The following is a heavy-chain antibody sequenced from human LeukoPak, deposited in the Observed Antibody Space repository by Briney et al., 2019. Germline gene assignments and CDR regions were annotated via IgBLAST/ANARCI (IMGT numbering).Heavy chain of an antibody. CDR3: ARETVGADSFFDS. Sequence: PGGSLRLSCVASGLPIADFAMHWVRQAPGKGLEWVSLISGDGVSTFYADSVKGRFTISRDNAKNSLYLQMNSLRDDDTAVYYCARETVGADSFFDSWGQGTLVTVSS. CDR2: ISGDGVST. V-gene: IGHV3-43*02. D-gene: IGHD4-23*01. CDR1: GLPIADFA. J-gene: IGHJ4*02.